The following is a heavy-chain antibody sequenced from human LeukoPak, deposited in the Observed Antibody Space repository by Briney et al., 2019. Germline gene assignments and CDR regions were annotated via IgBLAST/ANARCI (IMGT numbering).Heavy chain of an antibody. D-gene: IGHD3-22*01. CDR2: ISGSGGST. Sequence: GGSLRLSCAASGFTFSTYGMSWVRQAPGKGLEWVSGISGSGGSTYYADSVKGRFTISRDNAKNSLYLQMNSLGADDTAMYYCARARYDSSGYYPILDYWGQGTLVTVSS. J-gene: IGHJ4*02. V-gene: IGHV3-23*01. CDR1: GFTFSTYG. CDR3: ARARYDSSGYYPILDY.